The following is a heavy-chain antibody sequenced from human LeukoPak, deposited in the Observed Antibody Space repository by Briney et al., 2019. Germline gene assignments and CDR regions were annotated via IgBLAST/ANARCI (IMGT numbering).Heavy chain of an antibody. CDR1: GFTFSSYS. CDR2: ISSSSSTI. V-gene: IGHV3-48*01. D-gene: IGHD3-10*01. Sequence: GGSLRLSCAASGFTFSSYSMNWVRQAPGKGLEWVSYISSSSSTIYYADSVKGRFTISRDNAKNSLYLQMNSLRAEDTAVYYCARGPLWFGELSRIDYWGQGTLVTVSS. CDR3: ARGPLWFGELSRIDY. J-gene: IGHJ4*02.